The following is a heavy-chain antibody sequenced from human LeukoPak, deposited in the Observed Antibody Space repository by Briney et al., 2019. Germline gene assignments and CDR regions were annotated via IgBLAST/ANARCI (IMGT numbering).Heavy chain of an antibody. CDR2: IYYSGST. D-gene: IGHD5-18*01. J-gene: IGHJ3*02. CDR3: ARAQGYSYGPDAFDI. CDR1: GGSISSSSYY. Sequence: SETLSLTCTVSGGSISSSSYYWGWIRQPPGKGLEWIGSIYYSGSTYYNPSLKSRVTISVDTSKNQFSLKLSSVTAADTAVYYCARAQGYSYGPDAFDIWGQGTMVTVSS. V-gene: IGHV4-39*01.